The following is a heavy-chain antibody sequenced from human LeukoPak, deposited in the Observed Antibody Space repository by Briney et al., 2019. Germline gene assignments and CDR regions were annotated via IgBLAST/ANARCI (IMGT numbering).Heavy chain of an antibody. CDR3: ARGVGEVVSAEHVYYMDV. CDR2: MLPDSGKT. Sequence: ASVKVSCKASGYAFTTYDINWVRQATGQGLEWMGWMLPDSGKTGYARKFQGRVIMTRNTSSSTAYMELRRLTSDDTAVYYCARGVGEVVSAEHVYYMDVWGKGTTVIVSS. J-gene: IGHJ6*03. D-gene: IGHD1-14*01. CDR1: GYAFTTYD. V-gene: IGHV1-8*01.